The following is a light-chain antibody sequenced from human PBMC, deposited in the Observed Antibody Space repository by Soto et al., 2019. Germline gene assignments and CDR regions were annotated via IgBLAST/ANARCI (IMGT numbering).Light chain of an antibody. CDR3: CSYTPSSTLGV. CDR2: EVS. J-gene: IGLJ1*01. V-gene: IGLV2-14*03. Sequence: QSVLTQPASVSGSPGQSITISCTGTSSDVGGYNFVSWYQQHPGKAPKLMIYEVSNRPSGVSNRFSGSKSGNTASLTISGLQAADEADYYCCSYTPSSTLGVFGTGTKLTVL. CDR1: SSDVGGYNF.